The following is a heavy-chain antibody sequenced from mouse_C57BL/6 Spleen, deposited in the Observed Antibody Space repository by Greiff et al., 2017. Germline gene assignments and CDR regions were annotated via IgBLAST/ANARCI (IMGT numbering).Heavy chain of an antibody. Sequence: VQLKESGAELVKPGASVKLSCTASGFNIQDYYMHWVKQRTEQGLEWIGRIDPEDGDTKYAPKFQGKATITADTSSNTAYLQLSSLTSEDTAVYYCARDYGNYYAMDYWGQGTSVTVSS. D-gene: IGHD2-1*01. CDR3: ARDYGNYYAMDY. J-gene: IGHJ4*01. CDR2: IDPEDGDT. CDR1: GFNIQDYY. V-gene: IGHV14-2*01.